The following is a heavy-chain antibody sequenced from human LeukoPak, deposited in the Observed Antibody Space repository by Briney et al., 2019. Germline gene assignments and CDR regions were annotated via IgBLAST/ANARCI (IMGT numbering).Heavy chain of an antibody. CDR2: INTNTVNP. J-gene: IGHJ5*02. D-gene: IGHD6-13*01. Sequence: ASVKVSCKASVYTFTSYAMNWVRHAPGQGLEWMGWINTNTVNPTYAQGFTGRFVLSLDTSVSTAYLQISSLKAEDTAVYYCARAGNSSSWGFDPWGQETLVTVSS. CDR3: ARAGNSSSWGFDP. V-gene: IGHV7-4-1*02. CDR1: VYTFTSYA.